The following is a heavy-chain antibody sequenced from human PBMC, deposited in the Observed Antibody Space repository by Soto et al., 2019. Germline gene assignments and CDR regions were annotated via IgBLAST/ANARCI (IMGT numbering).Heavy chain of an antibody. CDR3: AYTLGYCSGGSCYSGSDY. J-gene: IGHJ4*02. V-gene: IGHV1-3*01. Sequence: GASVKVSCKASGYTFTSYAMHWVRQAPGQRLEWMGWINAGNGNTKYSQKFQGRVTITRDTSASTAYMELSSLRSEDTAVYYCAYTLGYCSGGSCYSGSDYWGQGTLVTVSS. D-gene: IGHD2-15*01. CDR2: INAGNGNT. CDR1: GYTFTSYA.